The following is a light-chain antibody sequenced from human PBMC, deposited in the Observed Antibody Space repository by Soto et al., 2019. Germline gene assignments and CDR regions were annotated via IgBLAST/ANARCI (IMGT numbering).Light chain of an antibody. J-gene: IGLJ1*01. CDR2: EVS. CDR3: SSYRYSNTYI. CDR1: SSDGGGYVY. V-gene: IGLV2-14*01. Sequence: SVLTQPASVSGSPGQSITISCTGTSSDGGGYVYVSWYQQHPGKAPTLLIYEVSKRPSGVSNRFSGSRSGNTASLTISGLQAEDEADYHCSSYRYSNTYIFGTGTKVTV.